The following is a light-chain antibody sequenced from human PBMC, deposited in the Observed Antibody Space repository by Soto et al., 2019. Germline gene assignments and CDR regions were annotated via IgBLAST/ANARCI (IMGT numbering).Light chain of an antibody. Sequence: EIVLTQSPAILYLSPGEGATLSCGASQSVSSYYLAWYQQKPGLAPRLLIYDTSSRATGIPDRFSGSGSGTDFTLTISRLEPEDFAMYYCQQYGSSFWTFGQGTKVEVK. CDR2: DTS. V-gene: IGKV3D-20*01. J-gene: IGKJ1*01. CDR3: QQYGSSFWT. CDR1: QSVSSYY.